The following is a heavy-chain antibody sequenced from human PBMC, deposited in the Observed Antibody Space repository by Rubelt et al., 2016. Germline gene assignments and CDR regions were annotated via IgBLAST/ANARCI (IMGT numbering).Heavy chain of an antibody. V-gene: IGHV4-39*01. J-gene: IGHJ2*01. D-gene: IGHD5-24*01. CDR3: SRRGAHSNYIYWYFDL. CDR1: GGSISGSSYY. Sequence: QLQLQESGPGLVKPSETLSLTCPVSGGSISGSSYYWGWIRQPPGKGLGGIGNVIYSGGTYYKPPLKSRVPISVDTSKNQLSLKRSSGTAADTAVYYWSRRGAHSNYIYWYFDLWGRGTLVTVSS. CDR2: VIYSGGT.